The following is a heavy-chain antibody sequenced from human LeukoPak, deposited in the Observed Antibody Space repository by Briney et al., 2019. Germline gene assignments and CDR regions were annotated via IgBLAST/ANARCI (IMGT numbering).Heavy chain of an antibody. J-gene: IGHJ4*02. CDR3: VGGAGVG. D-gene: IGHD2-8*01. Sequence: QTGGSLRLSCAASGFTFSRYWMTWVRQAPGKGLEWVANIKQDGSEKYYVDSVKGRFTISRDNARNSLYLQMNSLRAEDTAVYYCVGGAGVGWGQGTLVTVSS. CDR1: GFTFSRYW. CDR2: IKQDGSEK. V-gene: IGHV3-7*04.